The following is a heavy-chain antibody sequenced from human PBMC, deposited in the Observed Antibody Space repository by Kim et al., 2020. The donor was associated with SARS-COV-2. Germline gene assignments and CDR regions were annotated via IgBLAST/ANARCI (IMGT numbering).Heavy chain of an antibody. Sequence: YAKKVQGRVTITTDTSTNTAYMELWSLKSDDTAMYYCARGAYGDVSFDYWGQGTLVTVSS. CDR3: ARGAYGDVSFDY. D-gene: IGHD4-17*01. V-gene: IGHV1-18*01. J-gene: IGHJ4*02.